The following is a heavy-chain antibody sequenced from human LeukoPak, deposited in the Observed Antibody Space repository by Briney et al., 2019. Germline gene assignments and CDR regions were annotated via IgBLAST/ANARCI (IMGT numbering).Heavy chain of an antibody. D-gene: IGHD3-22*01. J-gene: IGHJ4*02. CDR3: TSSPSSGYA. CDR1: GFIFSNAW. V-gene: IGHV3-15*01. Sequence: GGSLRLSCAASGFIFSNAWISWVRQAPGKGLEWVGLIKGKTDGGTTDYAAPVKGRFTISRDDSKNTAYLQMNSLKTEDTAVYYCTSSPSSGYAWGQGTLATVSS. CDR2: IKGKTDGGTT.